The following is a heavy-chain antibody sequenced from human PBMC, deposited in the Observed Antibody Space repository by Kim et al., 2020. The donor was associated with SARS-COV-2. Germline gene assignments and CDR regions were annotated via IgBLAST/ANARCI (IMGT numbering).Heavy chain of an antibody. Sequence: GGSLRLSCAASGFTFSSNYMSWVRQAPGKGLEWVSGICRNSSRNYEDAAKERCTISRRDSEKKLFLQIKSRRREETAALYCCGKDGREWLWGQDTQV. CDR1: GFTFSSNY. D-gene: IGHD5-12*01. J-gene: IGHJ1*01. V-gene: IGHV3-53*04. CDR3: CGKDGREWL. CDR2: ICRNSSR.